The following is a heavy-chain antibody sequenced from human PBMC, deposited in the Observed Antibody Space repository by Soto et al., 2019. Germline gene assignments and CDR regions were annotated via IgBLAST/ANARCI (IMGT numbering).Heavy chain of an antibody. V-gene: IGHV3-30-3*01. CDR1: GFTFSSYA. D-gene: IGHD3-16*01. Sequence: QVQVVEFGGGVVQPGRSLRLSCAASGFTFSSYAMHWVRQAPGKGLEWVAVISYDGNNKYYADSVKGRFTISRDNSKNTLYLQKNSLGAEDTAVYYWARGAGGSLRDAFDVWGQGTMVTVSS. CDR3: ARGAGGSLRDAFDV. J-gene: IGHJ3*01. CDR2: ISYDGNNK.